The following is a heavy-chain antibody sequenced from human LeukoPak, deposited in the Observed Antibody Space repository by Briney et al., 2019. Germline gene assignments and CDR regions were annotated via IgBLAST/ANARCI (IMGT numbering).Heavy chain of an antibody. CDR1: GYTLTELS. D-gene: IGHD5-24*01. V-gene: IGHV1-24*01. CDR2: FDPEDGET. Sequence: ASVKVSCKVSGYTLTELSMHWVRQAPGKGLEWMGGFDPEDGETIYAQKFQGRVTMTEDTSTDTAYMELSSLRSEDTAVYYRATLRGVIKERAWAFDIWGQGKKVNVSS. J-gene: IGHJ3*02. CDR3: ATLRGVIKERAWAFDI.